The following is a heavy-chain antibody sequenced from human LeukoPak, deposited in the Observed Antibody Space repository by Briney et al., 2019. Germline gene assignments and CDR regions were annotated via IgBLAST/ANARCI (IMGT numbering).Heavy chain of an antibody. Sequence: PGGFLRLSCAASGFTFSSYSMNWVRQAPGKGLEWVSSISSSSGNIYYADSVKGRFTISRDNAKNSLYLQMNSLRAEDTAVYYCSRGGSSSGDGLDYWGQGTLVTVSS. CDR1: GFTFSSYS. J-gene: IGHJ4*02. V-gene: IGHV3-21*01. CDR2: ISSSSGNI. D-gene: IGHD6-6*01. CDR3: SRGGSSSGDGLDY.